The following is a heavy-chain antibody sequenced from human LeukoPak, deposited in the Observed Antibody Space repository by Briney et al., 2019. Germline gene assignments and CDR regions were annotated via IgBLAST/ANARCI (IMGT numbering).Heavy chain of an antibody. J-gene: IGHJ4*02. CDR3: ARRGPSGRSLDY. CDR2: IYYGGST. CDR1: GGSISSSPYY. D-gene: IGHD3-10*01. V-gene: IGHV4-39*01. Sequence: PSETLSLTCTVSGGSISSSPYYWGWLHQPPGKGLEWIGNIYYGGSTYYNPSLKTRVTISVDTSKNQFSLKLSSVTAADTAVYYCARRGPSGRSLDYWGQGTLVTVSS.